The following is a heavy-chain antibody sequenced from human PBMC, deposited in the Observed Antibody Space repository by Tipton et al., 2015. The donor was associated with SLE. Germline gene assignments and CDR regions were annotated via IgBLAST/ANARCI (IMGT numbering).Heavy chain of an antibody. CDR3: ARIRSARGFLFDY. CDR1: GGSISSGSDY. J-gene: IGHJ4*02. CDR2: IYTSGIT. Sequence: LRLSCTVSGGSISSGSDYWSWIRQPAGKGLEWIGRIYTSGITNYNPSLKSRVTISVDTSKSQFSLKLSSVTASDTAIYYCARIRSARGFLFDYWGQGTLVTVSS. V-gene: IGHV4-61*02. D-gene: IGHD3-10*01.